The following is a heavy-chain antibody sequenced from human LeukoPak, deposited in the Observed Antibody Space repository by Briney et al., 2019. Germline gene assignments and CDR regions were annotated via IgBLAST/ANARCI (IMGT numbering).Heavy chain of an antibody. V-gene: IGHV3-23*01. J-gene: IGHJ4*02. CDR3: AKGRGSIAARHFDY. CDR1: GFNFDMHA. D-gene: IGHD6-6*01. Sequence: PGGSLRLSCAASGFNFDMHAMTWIRQAPGKGLEWVAGISGSGTKTYYTESVKGRFTISRDNSKNTLYLQMNSLRAEDTAVYYCAKGRGSIAARHFDYWGQGTLVTVSS. CDR2: ISGSGTKT.